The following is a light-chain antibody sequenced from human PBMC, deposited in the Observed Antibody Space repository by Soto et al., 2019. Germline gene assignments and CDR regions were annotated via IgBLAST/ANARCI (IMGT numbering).Light chain of an antibody. J-gene: IGLJ1*01. CDR3: SSYAGSNNFV. CDR2: EVS. Sequence: LTHPPSASGSPGQSVTISCTGTSSDIGAYIYVSWYQQHPGKAPKLVISEVSRRPSGVPERFSGSKSGNTASLTVSGLQADDEAHYYCSSYAGSNNFVFGTGTKVTVL. CDR1: SSDIGAYIY. V-gene: IGLV2-8*01.